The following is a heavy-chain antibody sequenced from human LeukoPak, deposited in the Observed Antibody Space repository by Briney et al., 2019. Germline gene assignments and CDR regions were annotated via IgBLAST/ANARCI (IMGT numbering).Heavy chain of an antibody. Sequence: PGRSLRLSCAASGFTFDDYAMHWVRQAPGKGLEWVSGISWNSGSIGYADSVKGRFTISRDNAKNSLYLQMNSLRAEDTALYYCARSASSSNWYVPFDYWGQGTLVTVSS. J-gene: IGHJ4*02. CDR3: ARSASSSNWYVPFDY. CDR1: GFTFDDYA. D-gene: IGHD6-13*01. CDR2: ISWNSGSI. V-gene: IGHV3-9*01.